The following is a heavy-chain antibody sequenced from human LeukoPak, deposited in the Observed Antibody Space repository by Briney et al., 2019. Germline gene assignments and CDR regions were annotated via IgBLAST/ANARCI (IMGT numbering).Heavy chain of an antibody. CDR2: IFYSGTT. V-gene: IGHV4-59*08. Sequence: PSETLSLTCTVSGGSISGYYWSWIRQPPGKGLQWIGYIFYSGTTYYNPSLKSRVTISVDTSKNQFSLNLTSLTAADTAAYYCARVYRKDWFDPWGQGTLVTVSS. CDR1: GGSISGYY. J-gene: IGHJ5*02. CDR3: ARVYRKDWFDP. D-gene: IGHD1-26*01.